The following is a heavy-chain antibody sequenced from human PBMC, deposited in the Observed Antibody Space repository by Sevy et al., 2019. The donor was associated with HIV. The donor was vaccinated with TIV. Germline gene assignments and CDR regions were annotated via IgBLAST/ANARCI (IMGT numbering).Heavy chain of an antibody. J-gene: IGHJ4*02. Sequence: ASVKVSCKASGCTFTSYRVSWVRQAPGQGLEWMGWISAHNGDTHYAQKFQGRVTMTTDTPTSTAYMDLRSLRSDDTAVYYCARAYCSGGSCYSLAYWGQGTLVTVSS. CDR3: ARAYCSGGSCYSLAY. CDR2: ISAHNGDT. D-gene: IGHD2-15*01. V-gene: IGHV1-18*01. CDR1: GCTFTSYR.